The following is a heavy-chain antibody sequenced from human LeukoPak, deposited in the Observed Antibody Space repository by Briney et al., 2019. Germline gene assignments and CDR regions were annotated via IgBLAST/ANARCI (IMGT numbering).Heavy chain of an antibody. CDR2: IKQDGSEK. V-gene: IGHV3-7*05. Sequence: GGSLRLSCAASGFTFSSYWMSRVRQAPGKGLEWVANIKQDGSEKYYVDSVKGRFTISRDNAKNSLYLQMNSLRAEDTAVYYCARYSSSWPRGEVDYWGQGTLVTVSS. CDR3: ARYSSSWPRGEVDY. J-gene: IGHJ4*02. D-gene: IGHD6-13*01. CDR1: GFTFSSYW.